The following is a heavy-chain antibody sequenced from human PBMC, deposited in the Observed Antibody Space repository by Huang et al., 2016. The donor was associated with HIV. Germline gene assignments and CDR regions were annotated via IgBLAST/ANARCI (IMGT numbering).Heavy chain of an antibody. Sequence: VQLQQWGAGLLKPSETLSLTWAVYGGCVSGYLCSWMRQGPGKGLECIGEIKQSGSANYSPSFKRRVIMSVETSKNQFSLRLSSVTAADTAVYYCVRSDTVASAVTFDYWGQGTVVSVSS. CDR1: GGCVSGYL. D-gene: IGHD5-12*01. CDR2: IKQSGSA. J-gene: IGHJ4*02. CDR3: VRSDTVASAVTFDY. V-gene: IGHV4-34*02.